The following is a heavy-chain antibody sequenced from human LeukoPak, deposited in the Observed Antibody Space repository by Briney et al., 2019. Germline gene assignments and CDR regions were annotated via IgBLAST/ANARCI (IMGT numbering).Heavy chain of an antibody. CDR3: ARGRGTIGSNRDFYFYYYMDI. CDR1: GYTFTNYA. D-gene: IGHD2-21*01. CDR2: INLINGNT. J-gene: IGHJ6*03. Sequence: ASVKVSCKASGYTFTNYAMHWVRLAPGQRLQWMGWINLINGNTKYSQYFESRVTITRDTSTSTVYMELSSLRPDDMAVYYCARGRGTIGSNRDFYFYYYMDIWGNGTTVTVSS. V-gene: IGHV1-3*03.